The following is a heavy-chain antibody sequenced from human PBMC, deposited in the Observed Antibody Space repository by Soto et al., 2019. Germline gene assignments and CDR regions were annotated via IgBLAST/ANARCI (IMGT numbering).Heavy chain of an antibody. CDR3: AREGGSSGYYKETFDY. CDR1: GYTFTSYY. CDR2: INPSGGST. J-gene: IGHJ4*02. Sequence: ASVKVSCKASGYTFTSYYMHWVRQAPGQGLEWMGIINPSGGSTSYAQKFQGRVTTTRDTSTSTVYMELSSLRSEDTAVYYCAREGGSSGYYKETFDYWGQGTLVTVSS. V-gene: IGHV1-46*01. D-gene: IGHD3-22*01.